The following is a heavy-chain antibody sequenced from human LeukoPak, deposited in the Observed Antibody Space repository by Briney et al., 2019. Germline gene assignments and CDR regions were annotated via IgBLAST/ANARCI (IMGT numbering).Heavy chain of an antibody. J-gene: IGHJ4*02. CDR2: INAGNGKI. CDR3: ARGIWTPVSDQYHLDS. D-gene: IGHD3/OR15-3a*01. CDR1: GYTFTNYA. V-gene: IGHV1-3*01. Sequence: ASVKVSCKASGYTFTNYAMQWVRQAPGQRLEWMGWINAGNGKIKYSQKFQGRVTITRDTSASTAYMELSSLRSEDTAVYYCARGIWTPVSDQYHLDSWGQGTLVTVSS.